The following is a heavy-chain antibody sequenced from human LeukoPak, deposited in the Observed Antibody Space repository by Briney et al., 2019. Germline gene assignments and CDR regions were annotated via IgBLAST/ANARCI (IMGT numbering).Heavy chain of an antibody. D-gene: IGHD1-26*01. CDR3: AKGGKWDVTPFDY. CDR1: GNYW. CDR2: ISGGGGST. V-gene: IGHV3-23*01. J-gene: IGHJ4*02. Sequence: QPGGSLRLSCAASGNYWMNWVRQAPGKGLEWVSTISGGGGSTYYADSVKGRFTISRDNSKNTLYLQVNSLRAEDTAVYYCAKGGKWDVTPFDYWGQGTLVTVSS.